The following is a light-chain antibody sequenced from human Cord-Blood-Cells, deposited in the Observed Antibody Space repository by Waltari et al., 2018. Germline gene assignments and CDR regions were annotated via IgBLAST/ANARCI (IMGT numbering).Light chain of an antibody. J-gene: IGKJ4*01. CDR2: DAS. V-gene: IGKV1-33*01. CDR3: QQYDNPPLT. CDR1: QDISNY. Sequence: IQMTRSPSSLPAPVGARVTITCQASQDISNYLTWYQQKPGKAPKLLIYDASNLESGVPSRFSGSGSGTDFTFTISSLQPEDIATYYCQQYDNPPLTFGGGTKVEIK.